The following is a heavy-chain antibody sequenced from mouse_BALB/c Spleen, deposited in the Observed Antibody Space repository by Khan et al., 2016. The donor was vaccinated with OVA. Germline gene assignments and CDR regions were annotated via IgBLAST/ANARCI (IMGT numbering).Heavy chain of an antibody. J-gene: IGHJ1*01. Sequence: QIQLVQSGPELKKPGETVRISCKASGYTFTTAGMQWVQKMPGKGLKWIGWLHTHSGVPKYAEDFTGRFAFSLETSASTAYLQITNLKNEDTATYFCASGYGYGWYFDVGGAGTTVTVSS. CDR3: ASGYGYGWYFDV. CDR1: GYTFTTAG. D-gene: IGHD2-2*01. CDR2: LHTHSGVP. V-gene: IGHV9-4*02.